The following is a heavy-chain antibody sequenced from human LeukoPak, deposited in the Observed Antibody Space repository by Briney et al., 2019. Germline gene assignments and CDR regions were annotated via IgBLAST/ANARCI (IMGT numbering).Heavy chain of an antibody. Sequence: GGSLRLSCAASGFTFSSYWMHWARQAPGKGLVWVSRINSDGSSTSYADSVKGRFTISRDNAKNTLYLQMNSLRAEDTAVYYCARQRPGDAFDIWGQGTMVTVSS. V-gene: IGHV3-74*01. CDR1: GFTFSSYW. D-gene: IGHD3-10*01. CDR3: ARQRPGDAFDI. CDR2: INSDGSST. J-gene: IGHJ3*02.